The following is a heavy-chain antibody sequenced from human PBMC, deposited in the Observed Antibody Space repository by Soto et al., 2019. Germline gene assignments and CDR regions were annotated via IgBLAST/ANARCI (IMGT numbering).Heavy chain of an antibody. J-gene: IGHJ6*02. Sequence: QVQLVQSGVEVKKPGSSVKVSCKASGGSFSSYTISWVRQAPGLGLEWMGRIIPILGITTYAQKFQGRVTIXXDKSTSTAYMELSSLRSEDTAVYYCARDYGDKTYYYYGMHVWGQGTTVTVSS. CDR2: IIPILGIT. CDR1: GGSFSSYT. V-gene: IGHV1-69*08. CDR3: ARDYGDKTYYYYGMHV. D-gene: IGHD4-17*01.